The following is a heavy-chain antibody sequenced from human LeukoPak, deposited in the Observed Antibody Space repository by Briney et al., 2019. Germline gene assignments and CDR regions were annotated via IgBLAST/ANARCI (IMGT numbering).Heavy chain of an antibody. V-gene: IGHV3-30-3*01. CDR3: ARVSWGILGGFDY. CDR2: ISSDGTNK. J-gene: IGHJ4*02. D-gene: IGHD3-16*01. CDR1: GFTFSSYT. Sequence: GRSLRLSCAASGFTFSSYTMHWVRQAPGKGLEWVAVISSDGTNKYYADSMKGRFTISRDNSKNTLYLQMNSLRAEDTAVYYCARVSWGILGGFDYWGQGTLVTVSS.